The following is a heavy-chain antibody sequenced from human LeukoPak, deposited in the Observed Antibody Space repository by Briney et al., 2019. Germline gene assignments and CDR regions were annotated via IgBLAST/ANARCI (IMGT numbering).Heavy chain of an antibody. CDR3: ARVGCSGGSCYPDY. D-gene: IGHD2-15*01. CDR2: IHYSGDI. CDR1: GASISTSY. V-gene: IGHV4-59*01. Sequence: SETLSLTCTVSGASISTSYWYWIRQPPGKGLEWIGYIHYSGDINYNPSLKSRVTISAYTSKNQLSLKLSSVTAADTAVYYCARVGCSGGSCYPDYWGQGTLVAVSS. J-gene: IGHJ4*02.